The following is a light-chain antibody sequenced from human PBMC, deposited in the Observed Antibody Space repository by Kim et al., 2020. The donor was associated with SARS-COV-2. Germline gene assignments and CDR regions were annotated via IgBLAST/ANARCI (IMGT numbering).Light chain of an antibody. Sequence: KGSIHFSGSNSNIGVNFVYWYQHLPGTAPRLLMSRNNQRPSGVPDRFSGFKSGTSAFLAINGLRSEDEGDYYCAAWDDSLSVRWVFGGGTKLTVL. CDR2: RNN. CDR1: NSNIGVNF. J-gene: IGLJ3*02. V-gene: IGLV1-47*01. CDR3: AAWDDSLSVRWV.